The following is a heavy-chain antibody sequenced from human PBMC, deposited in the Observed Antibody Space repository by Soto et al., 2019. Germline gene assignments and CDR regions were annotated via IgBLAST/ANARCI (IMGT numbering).Heavy chain of an antibody. J-gene: IGHJ6*02. Sequence: GGSLRLSCAVSGFTFSEHYMDWVRQAPGKGLEWVGRSRNRGNLYTTEYAASVKDRFIISRDDSQNSLYLQMNSLKTEDTAVYYCARGGLTADFGMDVWGQGTTVTVSS. V-gene: IGHV3-72*01. CDR1: GFTFSEHY. CDR3: ARGGLTADFGMDV. D-gene: IGHD1-26*01. CDR2: SRNRGNLYTT.